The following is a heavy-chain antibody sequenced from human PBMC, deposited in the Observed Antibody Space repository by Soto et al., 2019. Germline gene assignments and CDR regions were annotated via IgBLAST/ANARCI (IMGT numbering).Heavy chain of an antibody. CDR3: ARDRFGYSGYDFDY. CDR2: IWYDGSNK. J-gene: IGHJ4*02. D-gene: IGHD5-12*01. Sequence: QVQLVESGGGVVQPGRSLRLSCAASGFTFSSYGMHWVREAPGKGLEWVAVIWYDGSNKYYADSVKGRFTISRDNSKNTLYLQMNSLRAEDTAVYYCARDRFGYSGYDFDYWGQGTLVTVSS. CDR1: GFTFSSYG. V-gene: IGHV3-33*01.